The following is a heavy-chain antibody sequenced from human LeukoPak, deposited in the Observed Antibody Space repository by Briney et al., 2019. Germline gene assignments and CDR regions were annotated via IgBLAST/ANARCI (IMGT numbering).Heavy chain of an antibody. D-gene: IGHD4-17*01. Sequence: PGRSLRLSCAASGFTFSSYAMRWVRQAPGKGLEWVAVISYDGSNKYYADSVKGRFTISRDNSKNTLYLQMNSLRAEDTAVYYCARDRDYGVMFDYWGQGTLVTVSS. CDR3: ARDRDYGVMFDY. J-gene: IGHJ4*02. CDR1: GFTFSSYA. V-gene: IGHV3-30-3*01. CDR2: ISYDGSNK.